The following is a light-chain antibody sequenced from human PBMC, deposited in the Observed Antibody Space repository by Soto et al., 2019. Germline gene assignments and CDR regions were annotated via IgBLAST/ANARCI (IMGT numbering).Light chain of an antibody. V-gene: IGKV2-28*01. CDR1: QSLLSSNGYNY. CDR3: MQALQTPYT. Sequence: DIVMTQSPLSLPVTPGEPASISCWSSQSLLSSNGYNYLDWYLQKPGQSPQLLIYLGSNRASGVPDRFSGGASGTDFILKISRVEAEDVGLYYCMQALQTPYTFGQGTKVDIK. J-gene: IGKJ2*01. CDR2: LGS.